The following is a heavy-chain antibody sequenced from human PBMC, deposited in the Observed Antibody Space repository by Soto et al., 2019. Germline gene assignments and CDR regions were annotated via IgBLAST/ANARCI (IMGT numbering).Heavy chain of an antibody. Sequence: QVQLQESGPGLVKPSETLSLTCTVSGGSISSYYWSWIRQPPGKGLEWIGYIYYSGSTNYNPSLKSRVTISVDTSKNPFYLKLSSVTAADTAVYYCARSPTVELTRAWFDPWGQGTLVTVSS. J-gene: IGHJ5*02. D-gene: IGHD1-7*01. CDR3: ARSPTVELTRAWFDP. CDR1: GGSISSYY. V-gene: IGHV4-59*01. CDR2: IYYSGST.